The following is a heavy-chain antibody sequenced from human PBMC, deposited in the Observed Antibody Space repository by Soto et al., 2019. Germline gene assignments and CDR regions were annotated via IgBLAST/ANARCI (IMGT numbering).Heavy chain of an antibody. CDR3: ARRVDVPRYFGMDV. Sequence: QLQLQESGPRLVKPSETLALTCSISGGSFSSPEYYWGWIRQPPGKGLELIGIFYYSGNSHYNPSPNSRVSISVDKSNNQFSLIRRYVTAADTAVYYCARRVDVPRYFGMDVWGQGSTVTASS. J-gene: IGHJ6*02. V-gene: IGHV4-39*01. CDR2: FYYSGNS. D-gene: IGHD2-2*01. CDR1: GGSFSSPEYY.